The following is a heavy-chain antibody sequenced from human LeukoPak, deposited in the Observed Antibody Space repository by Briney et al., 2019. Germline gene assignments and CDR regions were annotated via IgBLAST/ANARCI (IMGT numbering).Heavy chain of an antibody. V-gene: IGHV3-7*01. CDR2: IKQDGSEK. CDR1: GSTFSRNW. CDR3: ARDQDRSLDYYYYGVDV. Sequence: PGGSLRLSCAASGSTFSRNWMSWVRQAPGKGLEWVANIKQDGSEKYYVDSVKGRFTLSRDNAKNALYLQMNSLRAEDTAVYYCARDQDRSLDYYYYGVDVWGQGTTVTVSS. D-gene: IGHD1-1*01. J-gene: IGHJ6*02.